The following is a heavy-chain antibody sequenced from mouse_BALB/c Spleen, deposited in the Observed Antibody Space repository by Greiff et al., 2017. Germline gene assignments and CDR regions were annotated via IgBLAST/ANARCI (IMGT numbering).Heavy chain of an antibody. CDR1: GFTFSSFG. Sequence: DVMLVESGGGLVQPGGSRKLSCAASGFTFSSFGMHWVRQAPEKGLEWVAYISSGSSTIYYADTVKGRFTISRDNPKNTLFLQMTSLRSEDTAMYYCARSNYGYVDYAMDYWGQGTSVTVSS. CDR2: ISSGSSTI. V-gene: IGHV5-17*02. CDR3: ARSNYGYVDYAMDY. D-gene: IGHD1-2*01. J-gene: IGHJ4*01.